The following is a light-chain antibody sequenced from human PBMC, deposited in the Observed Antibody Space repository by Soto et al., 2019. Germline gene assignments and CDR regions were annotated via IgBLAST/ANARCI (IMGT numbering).Light chain of an antibody. Sequence: EIVLTQSPGTLSLSPGERATLSCRTSQTVSSSYLAWYQQKPGQAPRLLIYAASYRATGIPDRFSGSGSGTDFTLTISRLEPEDFAVYYCQQYHTSPRTFGQGTKVDIK. CDR3: QQYHTSPRT. V-gene: IGKV3-20*01. J-gene: IGKJ2*01. CDR2: AAS. CDR1: QTVSSSY.